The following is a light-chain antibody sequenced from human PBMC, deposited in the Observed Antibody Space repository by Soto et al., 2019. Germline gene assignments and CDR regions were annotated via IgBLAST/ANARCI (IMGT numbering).Light chain of an antibody. V-gene: IGLV1-40*01. Sequence: QPVLTQPPSVSGAPGQRVTISCIGSSSNIGAGYDVHWYQHLPGAAPKLLIYSNNYRPSGVPDRFSGSKSGTSASLAITGLQAEDEADYYCQSYDSSLSGHVIFGGGTQLTVL. CDR2: SNN. J-gene: IGLJ2*01. CDR1: SSNIGAGYD. CDR3: QSYDSSLSGHVI.